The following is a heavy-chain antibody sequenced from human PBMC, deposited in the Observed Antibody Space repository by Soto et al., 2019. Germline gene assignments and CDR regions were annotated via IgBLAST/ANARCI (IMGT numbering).Heavy chain of an antibody. CDR1: GFTFSSYS. V-gene: IGHV3-48*01. D-gene: IGHD3-10*01. CDR2: ISSSSSTI. CDR3: AREWFGELTAVTYYYGIDV. J-gene: IGHJ6*04. Sequence: EVQLVESGGGLVQPGGSLRLSCAASGFTFSSYSMNWARQAPGKGLEWVSYISSSSSTIYYADSVKGRFTISRDNAKNSLYLQMNSRRAEATAVNYCAREWFGELTAVTYYYGIDVWCDGTTVTVSS.